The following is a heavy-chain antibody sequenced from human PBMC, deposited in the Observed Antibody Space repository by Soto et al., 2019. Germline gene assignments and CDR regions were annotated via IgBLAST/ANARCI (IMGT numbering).Heavy chain of an antibody. CDR1: GFTFSSYG. J-gene: IGHJ4*02. D-gene: IGHD3-3*01. CDR3: ARDFTYYDFWSGYYTGLDY. CDR2: IWYDGSNK. Sequence: QVQLVESGGGVVQPGRSLRLSCVASGFTFSSYGMHWVRQAPGKGLEWVAVIWYDGSNKYYADSVKGRFTISRDNSKNTLYLQMNSLRAEVTAVYYCARDFTYYDFWSGYYTGLDYWGQGTLVTVSS. V-gene: IGHV3-33*01.